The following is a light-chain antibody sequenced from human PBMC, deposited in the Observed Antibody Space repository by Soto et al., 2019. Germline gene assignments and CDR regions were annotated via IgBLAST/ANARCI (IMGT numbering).Light chain of an antibody. CDR2: DAS. Sequence: TIPSVSPGERGTLSWRASQSISRSLAWYQQKPGQAPRLLIFDASNRATGIPARFSGSGSGTDFTLTISSLEPEDFAVYYCQHRSIWPVSFGQGTRLEI. CDR3: QHRSIWPVS. CDR1: QSISRS. V-gene: IGKV3-11*01. J-gene: IGKJ5*01.